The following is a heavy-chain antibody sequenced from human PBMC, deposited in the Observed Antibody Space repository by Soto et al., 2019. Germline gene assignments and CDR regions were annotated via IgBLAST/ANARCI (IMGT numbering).Heavy chain of an antibody. Sequence: LRLSCAASGFTVKSNDMSWVRQAPGKGLEWVSVIYSDGSTYYADSVKGRFIISRDNSNNTLYFQMNSLRAEDTAVYYCATLTKYDILTGFYPCWGQGTLVTVSS. CDR3: ATLTKYDILTGFYPC. D-gene: IGHD3-9*01. V-gene: IGHV3-66*01. CDR1: GFTVKSND. J-gene: IGHJ4*02. CDR2: IYSDGST.